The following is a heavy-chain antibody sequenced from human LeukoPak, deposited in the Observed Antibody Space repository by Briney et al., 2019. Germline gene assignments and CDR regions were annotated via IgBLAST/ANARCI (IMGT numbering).Heavy chain of an antibody. V-gene: IGHV3-53*01. D-gene: IGHD2/OR15-2a*01. CDR3: ASYLTSIPSGMDV. CDR2: IYSGGST. J-gene: IGHJ6*02. Sequence: PGGSLRLSCAASDFTVSTNYMSWVRQAPGKGLEWVSVIYSGGSTYYSDSVKGRFTISRDNGKNTLYLQLNSLRAEDTAVYYCASYLTSIPSGMDVWGQGTTVTVSS. CDR1: DFTVSTNY.